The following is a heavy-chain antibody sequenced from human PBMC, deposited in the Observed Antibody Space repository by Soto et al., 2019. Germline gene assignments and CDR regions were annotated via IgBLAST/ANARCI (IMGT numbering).Heavy chain of an antibody. CDR1: GYTFTSYA. CDR3: ARDSGFLVPGYGLFDY. V-gene: IGHV1-3*01. CDR2: INAGNGNT. Sequence: GALVKVSCKASGYTFTSYAMHWVRHAPGQRLEWMGWINAGNGNTKYSQKFQGRVTITRDTSASTAYMELSSLRSEDTAVYYCARDSGFLVPGYGLFDYWGKGTLVTVFS. D-gene: IGHD3-3*01. J-gene: IGHJ4*02.